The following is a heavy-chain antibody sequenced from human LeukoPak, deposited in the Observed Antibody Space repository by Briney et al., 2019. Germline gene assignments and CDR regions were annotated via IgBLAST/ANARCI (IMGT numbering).Heavy chain of an antibody. Sequence: ASVKVSRKASGYTFTGYYMHWVRQAPGQGLEWMGWINPNSGGTNYAQKFQGWVTMTRDTSISTAYMELSRLRSDDTAVYYCARGTRSVVVVPAASLDYWGQGTLVTVSS. D-gene: IGHD2-2*01. CDR2: INPNSGGT. CDR3: ARGTRSVVVVPAASLDY. CDR1: GYTFTGYY. V-gene: IGHV1-2*04. J-gene: IGHJ4*02.